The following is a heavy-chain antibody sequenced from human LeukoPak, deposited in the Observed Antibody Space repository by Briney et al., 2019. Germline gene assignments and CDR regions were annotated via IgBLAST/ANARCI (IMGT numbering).Heavy chain of an antibody. D-gene: IGHD3-3*01. CDR1: GSTFGDYA. CDR3: TRVGDAYYDFWSGYPYYFDY. V-gene: IGHV3-49*03. J-gene: IGHJ4*02. CDR2: IRSKAYGGTT. Sequence: QPGRSLRLSCTASGSTFGDYAMSWFRQAPGKGLEWVGFIRSKAYGGTTEYAASVKGRFTISRDDSKSIAYLQMNSLKTEDTAVYYCTRVGDAYYDFWSGYPYYFDYWGQGTLVTVSS.